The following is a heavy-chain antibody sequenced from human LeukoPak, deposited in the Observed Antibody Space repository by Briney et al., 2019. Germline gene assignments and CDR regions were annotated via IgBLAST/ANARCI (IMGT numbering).Heavy chain of an antibody. CDR1: GGSISSSSYY. CDR2: IYYSGST. D-gene: IGHD6-13*01. J-gene: IGHJ4*02. CDR3: ARHIIAAAGTYYFDY. V-gene: IGHV4-39*01. Sequence: SETLSLTCTVSGGSISSSSYYWGWIRQPPGKGLEWIGSIYYSGSTYYNPSLKSRVTISVDTSKNQFSLKLSSVTAADTAVYYCARHIIAAAGTYYFDYWGQGTLVTVSS.